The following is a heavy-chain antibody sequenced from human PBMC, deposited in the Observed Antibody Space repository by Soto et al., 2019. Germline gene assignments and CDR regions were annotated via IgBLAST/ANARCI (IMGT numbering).Heavy chain of an antibody. D-gene: IGHD4-4*01. J-gene: IGHJ6*02. CDR1: GFTFSNYA. CDR2: ITSSGSST. CDR3: ARDLSNYEGVMDV. Sequence: GGSLRLSCAASGFTFSNYAMTWVRQSPGKGLEWVSIITSSGSSTHFADSVKGRFTISRDNSKNTLYLQMNTLRAEDTAVYYCARDLSNYEGVMDVWGQGTTVTVSS. V-gene: IGHV3-23*01.